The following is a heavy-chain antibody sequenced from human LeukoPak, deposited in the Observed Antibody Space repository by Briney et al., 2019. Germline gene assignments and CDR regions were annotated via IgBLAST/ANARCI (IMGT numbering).Heavy chain of an antibody. D-gene: IGHD3-9*01. CDR1: GGTFSNYA. V-gene: IGHV1-69*06. Sequence: ASVKVSCKASGGTFSNYALSWVRQAPGQGLEWMGRITPSSNAAIYAQKLQDRVTITADRTTRTTYMELSSLKSDDTAVYYCARATSSYYDTLTGNYYYGLDVWGRGTTVTVSS. CDR3: ARATSSYYDTLTGNYYYGLDV. CDR2: ITPSSNAA. J-gene: IGHJ6*02.